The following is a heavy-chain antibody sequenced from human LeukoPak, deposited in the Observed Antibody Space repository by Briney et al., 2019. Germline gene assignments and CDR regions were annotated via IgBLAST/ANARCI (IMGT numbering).Heavy chain of an antibody. CDR2: MSHTGAT. CDR1: GGSFGGYY. CDR3: ARGLHYNILTGGMDV. D-gene: IGHD3-9*01. J-gene: IGHJ6*02. Sequence: TASETLSLTCAVFGGSFGGYYWSWIRQSPEKGLEWIGEMSHTGATNYNPSLKSRVTVSVDTSKKQFSLNLRSVTAADTAVYYCARGLHYNILTGGMDVWGQGITVIVSS. V-gene: IGHV4-34*01.